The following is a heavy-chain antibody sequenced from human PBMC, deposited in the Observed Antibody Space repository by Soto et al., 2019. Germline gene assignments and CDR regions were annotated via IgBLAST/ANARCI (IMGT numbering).Heavy chain of an antibody. Sequence: EVQLLESGGGLVQPGGSLRLSCAASGFTFNNFAMSWVRQAPGKGLEWVSAISGGGGNTYYADSVKGRFTISRDNSKNTRYLQMNRLRAEDTALYYCAKQGLGLRGHYGSAAMYNWFDPWGQGTLVTVSS. CDR2: ISGGGGNT. CDR3: AKQGLGLRGHYGSAAMYNWFDP. V-gene: IGHV3-23*01. D-gene: IGHD3-10*01. CDR1: GFTFNNFA. J-gene: IGHJ5*02.